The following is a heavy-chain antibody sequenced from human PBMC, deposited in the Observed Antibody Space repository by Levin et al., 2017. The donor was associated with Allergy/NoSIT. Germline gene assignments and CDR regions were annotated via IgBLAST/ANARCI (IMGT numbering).Heavy chain of an antibody. V-gene: IGHV3-74*01. Sequence: LSLPCAASGFTFSNSWMHWVRQAPGKGLVWVSHINSDGSNTNYADSVKGRFTISRDNAKNTLYLQMNSLRDEDTAVYYCARGGCSSTSCLDNWGQGTLVTVSP. J-gene: IGHJ4*02. CDR2: INSDGSNT. D-gene: IGHD2-2*01. CDR1: GFTFSNSW. CDR3: ARGGCSSTSCLDN.